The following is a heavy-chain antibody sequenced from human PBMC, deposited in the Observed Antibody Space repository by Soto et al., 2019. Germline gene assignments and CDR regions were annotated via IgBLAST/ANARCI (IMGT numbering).Heavy chain of an antibody. D-gene: IGHD3-16*01. V-gene: IGHV3-23*01. CDR3: AKFRGPSYSYYYMDV. CDR1: GFTFGTYA. Sequence: EVQLLESGGGLVQPGGSLRLSCAASGFTFGTYAINWLRQAPGRGLECVSFISGSGRTTYYADSVKGRFTVSRDNSKNTMYLQMNSLRAEDTALYYCAKFRGPSYSYYYMDVWGKGTTVTVSS. CDR2: ISGSGRTT. J-gene: IGHJ6*03.